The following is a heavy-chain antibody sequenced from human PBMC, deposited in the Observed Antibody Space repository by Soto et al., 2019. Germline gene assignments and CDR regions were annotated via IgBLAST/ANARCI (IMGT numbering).Heavy chain of an antibody. CDR2: ISAYNGNT. J-gene: IGHJ4*02. Sequence: GASVKVSCKASGYTFPIYCISWVRQAPGQGLEWMGWISAYNGNTNYAQKFQGRVTMTTDTSTSTAYMELRSLRSDDTAVYYCARGTTLETGSYSGQGSLDIGSS. CDR3: ARGTTLETGSY. CDR1: GYTFPIYC. V-gene: IGHV1-18*01. D-gene: IGHD4-17*01.